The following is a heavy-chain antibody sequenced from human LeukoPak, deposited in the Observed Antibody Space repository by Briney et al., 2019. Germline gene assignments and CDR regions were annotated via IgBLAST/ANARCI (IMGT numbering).Heavy chain of an antibody. CDR3: ARTAIVVVPAAITLDY. CDR2: INPNSGGT. CDR1: GYTFTGYY. J-gene: IGHJ4*02. Sequence: ASVKVSCKASGYTFTGYYMHWVRQAPGQGLEWMGWINPNSGGTNYAQKFQGRVTMTRDTSISTAYMELSRLRSDDTAVYYCARTAIVVVPAAITLDYWGQGTLVTVSS. D-gene: IGHD2-2*01. V-gene: IGHV1-2*02.